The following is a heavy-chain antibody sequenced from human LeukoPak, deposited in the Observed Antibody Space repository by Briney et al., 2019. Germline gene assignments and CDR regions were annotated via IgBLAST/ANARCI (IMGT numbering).Heavy chain of an antibody. D-gene: IGHD3-10*01. CDR1: GFTFSSYG. Sequence: GGSLRLSCAASGFTFSSYGMHRVRQAPGKGLEWVAVISYDGSNKYYADSVKGRFTISRDNSKNTLYLQMNSLRAEDTAVYYCAKELPSGIGAFDIWGQGTMVTVSS. CDR2: ISYDGSNK. CDR3: AKELPSGIGAFDI. J-gene: IGHJ3*02. V-gene: IGHV3-30*18.